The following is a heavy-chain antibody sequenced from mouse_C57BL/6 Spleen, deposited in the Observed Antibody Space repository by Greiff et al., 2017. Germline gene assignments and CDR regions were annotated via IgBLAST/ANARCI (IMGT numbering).Heavy chain of an antibody. CDR2: IDPSDSYT. J-gene: IGHJ1*03. Sequence: QVQLQQPGAELVMPGASVKLSCKASGYTFTSYWMHWVKQRPGQGLEWIGEIDPSDSYTNYNQKFKGKSTLTVDKSSSTAYMQLSSLTSEDSAVCYCARGEDVWGTGTTVTVSS. V-gene: IGHV1-69*01. CDR3: ARGEDV. CDR1: GYTFTSYW.